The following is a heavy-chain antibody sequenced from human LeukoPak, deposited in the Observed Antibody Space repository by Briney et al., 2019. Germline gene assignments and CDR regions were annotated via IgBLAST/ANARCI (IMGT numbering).Heavy chain of an antibody. CDR3: AKAPRFGDHATEYYYYYMHV. Sequence: GGSLRLSCAASGFTFTSYAMSWVRQAPGKGLEWVSSISGSGGGTFYADSVKGRFTISRDNSKNTLYLQMNSLRVEDTAVYYCAKAPRFGDHATEYYYYYMHVWGKGTTVTVSS. V-gene: IGHV3-23*01. CDR1: GFTFTSYA. CDR2: ISGSGGGT. J-gene: IGHJ6*03. D-gene: IGHD3-16*01.